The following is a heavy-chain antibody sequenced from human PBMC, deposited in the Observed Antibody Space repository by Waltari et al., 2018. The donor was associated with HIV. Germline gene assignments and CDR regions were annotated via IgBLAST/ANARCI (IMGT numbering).Heavy chain of an antibody. CDR2: ISSSGSTI. Sequence: EVQVVESGGGLVQPGGSLRLSCAASGFTFRSYEMTWVRQAPGKGLEWVSYISSSGSTIYFADSVKGRFTMSRDNAKNSLYLRMNSLRAEDTAVYYCARAFMIRGTGAFDIWGQGTMVTVSS. CDR1: GFTFRSYE. CDR3: ARAFMIRGTGAFDI. V-gene: IGHV3-48*03. J-gene: IGHJ3*02. D-gene: IGHD3-10*01.